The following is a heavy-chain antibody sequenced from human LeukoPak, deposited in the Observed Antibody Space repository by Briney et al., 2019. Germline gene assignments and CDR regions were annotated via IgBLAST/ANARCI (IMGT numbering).Heavy chain of an antibody. D-gene: IGHD3-16*02. Sequence: ASVKVSCKASGYTFTGYYMHWVRQAPGQGLEWMGRSNPNNGGTNYAQKFQGRVTMTRDTSISTAYMELSRLRSADTAVYYCARDQIMITFGGVIDDYWGQGTLVTVSS. V-gene: IGHV1-2*06. CDR3: ARDQIMITFGGVIDDY. CDR1: GYTFTGYY. J-gene: IGHJ4*02. CDR2: SNPNNGGT.